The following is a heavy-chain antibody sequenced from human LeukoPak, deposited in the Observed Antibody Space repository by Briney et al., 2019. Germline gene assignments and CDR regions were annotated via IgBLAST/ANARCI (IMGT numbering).Heavy chain of an antibody. J-gene: IGHJ6*02. Sequence: GRSLRLSCAASGFTCSTSTMHWVRQAPGKGLAWGAIISYDGSNKFYAVSVKGRFATSRDNSKNTLYLQINSPGEYASAVYYWARRLSNGYFHDSGGYYPYAMDVWGQGTTVTVSS. D-gene: IGHD3-22*01. CDR3: ARRLSNGYFHDSGGYYPYAMDV. CDR2: ISYDGSNK. CDR1: GFTCSTST. V-gene: IGHV3-30*09.